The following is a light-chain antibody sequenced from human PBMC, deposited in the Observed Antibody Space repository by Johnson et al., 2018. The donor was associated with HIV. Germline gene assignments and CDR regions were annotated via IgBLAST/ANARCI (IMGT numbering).Light chain of an antibody. J-gene: IGLJ1*01. CDR3: GTWDSSLSVGGF. V-gene: IGLV1-51*02. CDR1: SSNIGNNY. CDR2: ENN. Sequence: QSVLTQPPSVSAAPGHKVTISCSGSSSNIGNNYVSWYQQLPGTAPKLLIYENNKRPSGIPDRFSGSKSGTSATLGITGLQTGDEADYYCGTWDSSLSVGGFFGTGTRVTVL.